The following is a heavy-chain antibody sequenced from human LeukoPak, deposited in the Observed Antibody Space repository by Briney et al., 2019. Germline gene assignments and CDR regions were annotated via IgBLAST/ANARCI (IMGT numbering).Heavy chain of an antibody. Sequence: ASVKVSCKASGYTFTSYAMHWVRQAPAQRLEWMGWINAGNGNTKYSQKFQGRVTITRDTSASTAYMELSSLRSEDTAVYYCARDPHGDYYFDYWGQGTLVTVSS. J-gene: IGHJ4*02. CDR1: GYTFTSYA. CDR2: INAGNGNT. V-gene: IGHV1-3*01. CDR3: ARDPHGDYYFDY. D-gene: IGHD4-17*01.